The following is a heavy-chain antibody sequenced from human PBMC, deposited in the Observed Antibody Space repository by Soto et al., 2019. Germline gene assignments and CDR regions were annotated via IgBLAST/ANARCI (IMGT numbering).Heavy chain of an antibody. CDR2: ISGSGGNT. V-gene: IGHV3-23*01. Sequence: GGSLRLSCAASGFTFSIYDMSWVRQAPGKGPEWVSAISGSGGNTYYADSVRGRFTVSRDNSKNTLYLQMDSLRAEDTAVYYCAKARGVTTAPIWGQGTLVTVSS. CDR1: GFTFSIYD. J-gene: IGHJ4*02. CDR3: AKARGVTTAPI. D-gene: IGHD4-17*01.